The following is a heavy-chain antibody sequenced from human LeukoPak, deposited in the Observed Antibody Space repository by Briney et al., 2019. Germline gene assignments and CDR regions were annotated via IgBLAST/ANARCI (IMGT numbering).Heavy chain of an antibody. J-gene: IGHJ3*02. V-gene: IGHV4-4*09. Sequence: SETLSLTCTVSGGSISSYYWSWMRQPPGKGLEWIGYIYTSGSTNYNPSLNSRVTISVDTSKNQFSLKLSSVTAADTAVYYCARGSRHYDSTGYYIGDAFDIWGQGTMVTVSS. CDR3: ARGSRHYDSTGYYIGDAFDI. D-gene: IGHD3-22*01. CDR1: GGSISSYY. CDR2: IYTSGST.